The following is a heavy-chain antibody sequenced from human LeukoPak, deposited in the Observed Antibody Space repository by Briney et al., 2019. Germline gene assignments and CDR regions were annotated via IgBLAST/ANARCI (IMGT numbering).Heavy chain of an antibody. CDR1: GYTFTSYG. Sequence: ASVKVPCKASGYTFTSYGISWVRQAPGQGLEWMGWISAYNGNTNYAQKLQGRVTMTTDTSTSTAYMELRSLRSDDTAVYYCARDRSSGWYGDYWGQGTLVTVSS. D-gene: IGHD6-19*01. CDR2: ISAYNGNT. CDR3: ARDRSSGWYGDY. V-gene: IGHV1-18*01. J-gene: IGHJ4*02.